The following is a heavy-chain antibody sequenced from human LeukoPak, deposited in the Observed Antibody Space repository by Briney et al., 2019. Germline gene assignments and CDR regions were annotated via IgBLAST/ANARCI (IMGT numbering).Heavy chain of an antibody. CDR2: IKEDGSAK. D-gene: IGHD1-1*01. J-gene: IGHJ3*02. V-gene: IGHV3-7*03. CDR1: GFTFSSSW. CDR3: ARGGLIQRHAFDI. Sequence: GGSLRLSCAASGFTFSSSWMSWLRQAPGKGLEWVADIKEDGSAKYYADSVKGRFTISRDNAKNSLYLQMNSLRGEDTALYYCARGGLIQRHAFDIWGQGTMVTVSS.